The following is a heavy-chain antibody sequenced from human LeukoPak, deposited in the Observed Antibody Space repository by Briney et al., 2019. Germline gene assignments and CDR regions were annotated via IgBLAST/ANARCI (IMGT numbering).Heavy chain of an antibody. Sequence: PPGGSLRLSCAASGFTFSSYAMSWVRQVPGKGLEWVSVISGSGDNTYYADSVKGRFTISRDNSKNMLYLQMNSLRAEDTAVYYCARGGPIIVATIDYWGQGTLVTVSS. CDR2: ISGSGDNT. V-gene: IGHV3-23*01. D-gene: IGHD5-12*01. J-gene: IGHJ4*02. CDR1: GFTFSSYA. CDR3: ARGGPIIVATIDY.